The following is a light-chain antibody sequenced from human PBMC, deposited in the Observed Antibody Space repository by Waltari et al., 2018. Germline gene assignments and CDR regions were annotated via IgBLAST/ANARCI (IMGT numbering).Light chain of an antibody. Sequence: QSVLTQPPSVSAAPGQMVAISCSGGASNVEHNFVSWYQQLPGTAPKLLIYDESGRPSGIPDRFSGSKSGTSATLAITGLQTGDEADYYCGAWDSSLTAGVFGEGTKLTVL. V-gene: IGLV1-51*01. J-gene: IGLJ3*02. CDR3: GAWDSSLTAGV. CDR1: ASNVEHNF. CDR2: DES.